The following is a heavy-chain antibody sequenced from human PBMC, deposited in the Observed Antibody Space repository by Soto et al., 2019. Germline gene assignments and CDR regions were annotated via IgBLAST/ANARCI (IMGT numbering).Heavy chain of an antibody. J-gene: IGHJ4*02. CDR1: EFTLSNAW. V-gene: IGHV3-15*01. CDR2: IKSKADGGTI. Sequence: GGSLRLSCAASEFTLSNAWMSWVRQAPGKGLECVGRIKSKADGGTIEYAAPVKGRFTISRDDSKNTLFLQMTSLITEDTAVYYCTTWPDWGQSDYWGQGTLVTVSS. CDR3: TTWPDWGQSDY. D-gene: IGHD7-27*01.